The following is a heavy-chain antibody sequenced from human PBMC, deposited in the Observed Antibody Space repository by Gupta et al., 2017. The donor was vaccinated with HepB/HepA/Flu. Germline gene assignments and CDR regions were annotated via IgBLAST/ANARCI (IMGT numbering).Heavy chain of an antibody. V-gene: IGHV3-23*01. Sequence: EVQLLESGGGLVQPGGSLRLSCAASGFTFSSYAMRWVRQAPGKGLEWVSAISGSGGSTYYADSVKGRFTISRDNSKNTLYLQRNRRRAEDTAVYYCAKVQGQDYGDYAQSLSWFDPWGQGTLVTVSS. J-gene: IGHJ5*02. CDR3: AKVQGQDYGDYAQSLSWFDP. D-gene: IGHD4-17*01. CDR2: ISGSGGST. CDR1: GFTFSSYA.